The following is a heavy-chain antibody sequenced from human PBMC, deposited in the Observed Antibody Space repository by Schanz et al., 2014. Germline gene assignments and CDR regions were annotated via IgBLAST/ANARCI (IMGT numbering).Heavy chain of an antibody. D-gene: IGHD2-8*02. CDR1: GFNFSSHW. Sequence: VQLVESGGTLVRPGGSLRLSCAASGFNFSSHWMTWVRQAPGRGLEWVAAISTDGTNTYYAASVRGRFTISRDNSKNTVYLQMDSLRSEDTAVYYCTRDRGALVTHNDALNLWGQGTMVSVSS. J-gene: IGHJ3*01. V-gene: IGHV3-30*03. CDR2: ISTDGTNT. CDR3: TRDRGALVTHNDALNL.